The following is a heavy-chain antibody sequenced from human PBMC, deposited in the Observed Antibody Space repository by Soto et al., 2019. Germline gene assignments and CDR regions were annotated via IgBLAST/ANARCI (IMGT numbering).Heavy chain of an antibody. D-gene: IGHD3-22*01. Sequence: EVQLVESGGGLVQPGGSLRLSCVASGFIFNSYSMKWVRQAPGKGLEWISYINSGSTSVFYADSVKGRFTISRDNAKNSLYLQMNSLRAEDTAVYYCGSSASPDAYWGQGTLVTVSS. CDR1: GFIFNSYS. CDR2: INSGSTSV. J-gene: IGHJ4*02. V-gene: IGHV3-48*01. CDR3: GSSASPDAY.